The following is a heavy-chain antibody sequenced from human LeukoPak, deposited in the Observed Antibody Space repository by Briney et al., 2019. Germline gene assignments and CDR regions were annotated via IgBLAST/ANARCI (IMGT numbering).Heavy chain of an antibody. CDR3: ARGSTTVTTKDWFDP. Sequence: PGGSLRLSCAASGFTFSSYWMHWVRQALGKGLVWVSRIKGDGNTNYADSVKGRFTISRDNAKNTVDLEMNSLRDDDTAVYYCARGSTTVTTKDWFDPWGQGTQVTVSS. CDR2: IKGDGNT. D-gene: IGHD4-17*01. CDR1: GFTFSSYW. V-gene: IGHV3-74*01. J-gene: IGHJ5*02.